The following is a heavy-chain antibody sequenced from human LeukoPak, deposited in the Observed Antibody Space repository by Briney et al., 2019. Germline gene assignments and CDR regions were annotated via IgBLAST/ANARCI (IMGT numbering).Heavy chain of an antibody. Sequence: GGSLRLSCAASGFTFSSYWMSWVRQAPGKGLEWVANIKEDGNEKYYVDSEKGRFTISRDNAKNSLHLQMNSLRAEDTAVYYCARDPYDYWSGFDYWGQGTLVTVSS. CDR2: IKEDGNEK. V-gene: IGHV3-7*01. D-gene: IGHD3-3*01. J-gene: IGHJ4*02. CDR3: ARDPYDYWSGFDY. CDR1: GFTFSSYW.